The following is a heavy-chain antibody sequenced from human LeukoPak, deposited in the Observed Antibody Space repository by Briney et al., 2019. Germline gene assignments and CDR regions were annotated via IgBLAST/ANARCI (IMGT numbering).Heavy chain of an antibody. CDR2: ISYDGSSE. V-gene: IGHV3-30*18. CDR3: AKGWGLWGDY. D-gene: IGHD3-16*01. Sequence: GRSLRLSCAASGFTFSSSGMHWVRLAPGKGLEWVAVISYDGSSEYYSDSVKGRFTISRDNSKNTLYLQMNSLRAEDTAVYYCAKGWGLWGDYWGQGTLVTVSS. J-gene: IGHJ4*02. CDR1: GFTFSSSG.